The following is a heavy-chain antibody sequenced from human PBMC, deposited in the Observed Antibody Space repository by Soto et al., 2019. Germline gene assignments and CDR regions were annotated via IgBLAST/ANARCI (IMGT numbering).Heavy chain of an antibody. J-gene: IGHJ5*02. CDR3: ARVHQYCSSTSCYLKP. V-gene: IGHV1-46*01. D-gene: IGHD2-2*01. Sequence: ASVKVSCKASGYTFTSYYMHWVRQAPGQGLEWMGRIYPSDGSTSYAQKFQGRVTMTGDTSTSTAYMELSSLSSEDTAVYYCARVHQYCSSTSCYLKPWGQGTLVTVSS. CDR1: GYTFTSYY. CDR2: IYPSDGST.